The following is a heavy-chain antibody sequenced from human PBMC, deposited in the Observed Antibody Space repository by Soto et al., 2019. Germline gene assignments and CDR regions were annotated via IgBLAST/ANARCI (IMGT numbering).Heavy chain of an antibody. D-gene: IGHD3-10*01. CDR3: ARESYYGSGSYYNVLWFDP. J-gene: IGHJ5*02. CDR2: IYYSGST. CDR1: GGSISSYY. Sequence: NRSETLSLTCTVSGGSISSYYWSWIRQPPGKGLEWTGYIYYSGSTNYNPSLKSRVTISVDTSKNQFSLKLSSVTAADTAVYYCARESYYGSGSYYNVLWFDPWGQGTLVTVSS. V-gene: IGHV4-59*01.